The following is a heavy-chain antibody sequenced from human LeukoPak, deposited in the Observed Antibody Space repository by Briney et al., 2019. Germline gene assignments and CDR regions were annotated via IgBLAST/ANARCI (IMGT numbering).Heavy chain of an antibody. CDR3: ARGVGPWCNGVTCYPFDY. J-gene: IGHJ4*02. Sequence: GGSLRLSCGASGFTFSTYSMNWVGQAPGKRLDGVASITRSGDNTYHADSVKGRFAISRDNSKNTVFLQMNSLRAEDTALYYCARGVGPWCNGVTCYPFDYWGRGTLVVVS. CDR1: GFTFSTYS. CDR2: ITRSGDNT. V-gene: IGHV3-23*01. D-gene: IGHD2-8*01.